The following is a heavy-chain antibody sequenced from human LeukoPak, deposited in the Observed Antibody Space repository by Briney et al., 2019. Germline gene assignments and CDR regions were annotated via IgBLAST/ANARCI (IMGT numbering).Heavy chain of an antibody. D-gene: IGHD1-26*01. J-gene: IGHJ4*02. V-gene: IGHV3-23*01. CDR1: GFTFSTYA. CDR2: ISDSGANT. Sequence: GGSLRLSCAASGFTFSTYAMSWVRQAPGKGLEWVSTISDSGANTYYADSVRGRFTISRDNSKNTLYLQKNSLRADDTAIYYCAKYGPQDSGSSHFDYWGQGALVTVSS. CDR3: AKYGPQDSGSSHFDY.